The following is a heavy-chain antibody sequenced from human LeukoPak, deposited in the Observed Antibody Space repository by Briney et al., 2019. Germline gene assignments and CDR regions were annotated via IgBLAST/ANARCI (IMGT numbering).Heavy chain of an antibody. D-gene: IGHD1-14*01. V-gene: IGHV1-46*01. CDR2: INPSGGST. CDR3: ARDANRADAFDI. J-gene: IGHJ3*02. Sequence: ASVKVSCKASGYTFTSYYMHWVRQAPGQGLEWMGIINPSGGSTSYAQKFQGRVTMTRDMSTSTVYMELSSLRSEDTAVYYCARDANRADAFDIWGQGTMVTVSS. CDR1: GYTFTSYY.